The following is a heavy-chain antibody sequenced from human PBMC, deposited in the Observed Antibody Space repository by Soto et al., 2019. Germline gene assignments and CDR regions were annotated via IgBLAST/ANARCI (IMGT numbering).Heavy chain of an antibody. V-gene: IGHV4-30-2*01. CDR3: ARDSLSGYYFDY. D-gene: IGHD3-22*01. CDR2: IYQSGGT. J-gene: IGHJ4*02. CDR1: GGSIDSGGFS. Sequence: PSETLSLTCAVSGGSIDSGGFSWNWIRQPPGKGLEWIGYIYQSGGTLYNPSLKSRVTISVDRSKNQFYLNMSSVTAADTAVYYCARDSLSGYYFDYWGLGTLVTVSS.